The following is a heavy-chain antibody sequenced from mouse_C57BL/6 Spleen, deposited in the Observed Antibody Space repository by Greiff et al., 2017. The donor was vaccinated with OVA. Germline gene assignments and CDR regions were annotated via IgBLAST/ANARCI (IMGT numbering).Heavy chain of an antibody. CDR2: IDPSDSYT. J-gene: IGHJ2*01. D-gene: IGHD1-1*01. Sequence: QVQLKQPGAELVMPGASVKLSCKASGYTFTSYWMHWVKQRPGQGLEWIGEIDPSDSYTNYNQKFKGKSTLTVDKSSSTAYMQLSSLTSEDSAVYYCARGAVVAYGVRYFDYWGQGTTLTVSS. CDR1: GYTFTSYW. CDR3: ARGAVVAYGVRYFDY. V-gene: IGHV1-69*01.